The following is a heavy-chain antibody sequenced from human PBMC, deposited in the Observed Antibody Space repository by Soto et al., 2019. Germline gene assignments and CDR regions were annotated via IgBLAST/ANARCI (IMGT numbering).Heavy chain of an antibody. D-gene: IGHD2-15*01. CDR2: INPNSGGT. CDR3: AIPRTELVVAASDAFDI. Sequence: GASVKVSCKASGYTFTGYYMHWVRQAPGQGLEWMGWINPNSGGTNYAQKFQGWVTMTRDTSISTAYMELSRLRSDDTAVYYCAIPRTELVVAASDAFDIWGQGTMVTVSS. J-gene: IGHJ3*02. V-gene: IGHV1-2*04. CDR1: GYTFTGYY.